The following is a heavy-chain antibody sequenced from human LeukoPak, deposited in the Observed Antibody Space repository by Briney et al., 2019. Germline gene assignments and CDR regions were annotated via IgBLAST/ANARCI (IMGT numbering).Heavy chain of an antibody. V-gene: IGHV3-66*01. Sequence: GGSLRLSCAAPGFSINHYYMTWIRQTPGKGLDWVSVIYTGGSTNYGDSVKGRFTISRDNSKNTLYLQMNSLRADDTAIYYCARGQSYCGADCYSDWGQGTLVTVSS. J-gene: IGHJ4*02. CDR2: IYTGGST. CDR3: ARGQSYCGADCYSD. CDR1: GFSINHYY. D-gene: IGHD2-21*02.